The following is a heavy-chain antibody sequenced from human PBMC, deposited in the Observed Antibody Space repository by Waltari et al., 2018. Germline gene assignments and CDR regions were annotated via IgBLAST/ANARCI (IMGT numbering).Heavy chain of an antibody. J-gene: IGHJ5*02. Sequence: LEWVSLISWDGGSTYYADSVKGRFTISRDNSKNSLYLQMNSLRTEDTALYYCAKGRIAAAYSNWFDPWGQGTLVTVSS. CDR2: ISWDGGST. CDR3: AKGRIAAAYSNWFDP. V-gene: IGHV3-43*01. D-gene: IGHD6-13*01.